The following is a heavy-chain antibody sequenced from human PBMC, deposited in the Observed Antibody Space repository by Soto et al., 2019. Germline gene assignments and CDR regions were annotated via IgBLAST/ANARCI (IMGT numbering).Heavy chain of an antibody. V-gene: IGHV3-21*01. CDR3: ARDYDILTGYFGGPEYFQH. Sequence: GSLRLSGAAPGFTFSSYSMNWVRQGPGKGLEWVSSISSSSSYIYYADSVKGRFTISRDIPKNSLYLQMNSLRAEDTAVYYCARDYDILTGYFGGPEYFQHWGQGTLVTVSS. CDR2: ISSSSSYI. J-gene: IGHJ1*01. D-gene: IGHD3-9*01. CDR1: GFTFSSYS.